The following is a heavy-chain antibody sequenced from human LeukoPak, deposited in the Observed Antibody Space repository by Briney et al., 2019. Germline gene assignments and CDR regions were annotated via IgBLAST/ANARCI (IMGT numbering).Heavy chain of an antibody. CDR3: ARDCSGGSCYFDY. D-gene: IGHD2-15*01. Sequence: ASVTVSCKASGGTFSSYAINWVRPAPGQRLEWMGGISHNYDTANYAQKFLGRVTITADESTSTAYMELSSLRSEDTAVYYCARDCSGGSCYFDYWGQGTLVTVSS. CDR1: GGTFSSYA. CDR2: ISHNYDTA. J-gene: IGHJ4*02. V-gene: IGHV1-69*13.